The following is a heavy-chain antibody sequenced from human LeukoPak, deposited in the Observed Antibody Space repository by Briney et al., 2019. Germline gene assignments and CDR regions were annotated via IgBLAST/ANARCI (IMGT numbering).Heavy chain of an antibody. CDR2: IIPIFGTA. CDR3: PREDAYSSGWYGWFDP. CDR1: GGTFSSYA. Sequence: SVKVSCKASGGTFSSYAISWVRQAPGQGLEWMGGIIPIFGTANYAQKFQGRVTSTTDESTSTAYMELSRLRSEATAVYSCPREDAYSSGWYGWFDPWGQGTLVTVSS. J-gene: IGHJ5*02. D-gene: IGHD6-19*01. V-gene: IGHV1-69*05.